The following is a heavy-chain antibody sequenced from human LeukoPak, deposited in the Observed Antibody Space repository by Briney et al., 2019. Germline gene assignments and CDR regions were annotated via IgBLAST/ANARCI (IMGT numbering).Heavy chain of an antibody. D-gene: IGHD3-10*01. CDR1: GFTFSSYS. V-gene: IGHV3-21*01. J-gene: IGHJ6*03. CDR3: ARDRDGIALIRDRTYYYMDV. Sequence: PGGSLRLSCAASGFTFSSYSMNWVRQAPGKGLEWVSSISSSSSYIYYADSVKGRFTISRDNSKNTLYLQMNSLRAEDTAVYYCARDRDGIALIRDRTYYYMDVWGKGTTVTVSS. CDR2: ISSSSSYI.